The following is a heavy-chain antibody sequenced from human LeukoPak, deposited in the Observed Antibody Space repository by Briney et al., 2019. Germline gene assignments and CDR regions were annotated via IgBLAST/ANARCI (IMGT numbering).Heavy chain of an antibody. J-gene: IGHJ4*02. CDR3: AREPDGSQDTAMESY. CDR1: GFTVSSNY. Sequence: GGSLRLSCAASGFTVSSNYMSWVRQAPGKGLEWVSVIYSGGSTYYADSVKGRFTISRDNSKNTLYLQMNGLRAEDTAVYYCAREPDGSQDTAMESYWGQGTLVTVSS. V-gene: IGHV3-66*01. CDR2: IYSGGST. D-gene: IGHD5-18*01.